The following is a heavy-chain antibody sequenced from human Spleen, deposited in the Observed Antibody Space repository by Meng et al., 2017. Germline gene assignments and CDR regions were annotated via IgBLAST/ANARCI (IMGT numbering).Heavy chain of an antibody. CDR1: GGSISSGGYY. CDR2: IYYSGST. D-gene: IGHD3-10*01. Sequence: SETLSLTCTVSGGSISSGGYYWSWIRQHPGKGLEWIGYIYYSGSTYYNPSLKSRVTISVDTSKNQFSLKLSSVTAADTAVYFCAQHGSGSYWGIDYWGRGTLVTVSS. CDR3: AQHGSGSYWGIDY. V-gene: IGHV4-31*03. J-gene: IGHJ4*02.